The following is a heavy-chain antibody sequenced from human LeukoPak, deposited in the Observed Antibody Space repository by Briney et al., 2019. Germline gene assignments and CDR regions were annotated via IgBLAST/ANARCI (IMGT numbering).Heavy chain of an antibody. CDR2: IYTSGST. D-gene: IGHD5-24*01. J-gene: IGHJ5*02. Sequence: PSETLSLTCTVSGGSISSGSYYWSWIRQPAGKGLEWIGRIYTSGSTNYNPSLKSRVTISVDTSKNQFSLKLSSVTAADTAVYYCARGGDGYNLRWLDPWGQGTLVTVSS. V-gene: IGHV4-61*02. CDR1: GGSISSGSYY. CDR3: ARGGDGYNLRWLDP.